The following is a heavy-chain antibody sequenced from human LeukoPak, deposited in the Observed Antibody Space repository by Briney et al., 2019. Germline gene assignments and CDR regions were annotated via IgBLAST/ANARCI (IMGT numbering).Heavy chain of an antibody. Sequence: GGSLRLSCAASGFTFSSYGMSWVRQAPGKGLEWVSAISGSGGSTYYADSVKGRFTISRDNSKNTVSLQMESLRAEDTALYYCAKDYAVGSIDYWGQGTLVTVSS. CDR2: ISGSGGST. J-gene: IGHJ4*02. CDR3: AKDYAVGSIDY. V-gene: IGHV3-23*01. D-gene: IGHD3-16*01. CDR1: GFTFSSYG.